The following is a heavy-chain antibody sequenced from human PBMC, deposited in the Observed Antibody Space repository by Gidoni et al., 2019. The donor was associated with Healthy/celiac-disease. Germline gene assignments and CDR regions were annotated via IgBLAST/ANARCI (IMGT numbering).Heavy chain of an antibody. CDR2: SKSKTDGGTT. CDR1: DFTFSNAW. CDR3: TTDPAFVTVTTGADY. J-gene: IGHJ4*02. Sequence: EVQLVESGGGLVKPGGSLRLSCAASDFTFSNAWMNWVRQAPGKGLEWVGRSKSKTDGGTTDYAAPVKGRFTISRDDSKNTLYLQMNSLKTEDTAVYYCTTDPAFVTVTTGADYWGQGTLVTVSS. V-gene: IGHV3-15*07. D-gene: IGHD4-17*01.